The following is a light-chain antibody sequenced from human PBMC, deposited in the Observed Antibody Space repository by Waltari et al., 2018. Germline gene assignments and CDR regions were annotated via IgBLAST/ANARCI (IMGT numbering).Light chain of an antibody. J-gene: IGLJ1*01. CDR3: AAWDDSLSGYV. CDR2: NTS. Sequence: QSVLTQPPSASGTPGQRVPISCSGSSANIAINPVNRYQQLPGTAPKLRINNTSQRPSGVPDRFSGSKSGTSASLAISGLLSDDEAEYYCAAWDDSLSGYVFGTGTNVSVL. CDR1: SANIAINP. V-gene: IGLV1-44*01.